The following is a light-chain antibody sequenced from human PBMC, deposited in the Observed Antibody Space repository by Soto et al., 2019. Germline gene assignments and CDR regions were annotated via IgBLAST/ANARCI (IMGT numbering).Light chain of an antibody. CDR2: DAS. Sequence: EIVLTQSPGTLSLSPGERATLSCRASQSVSYYLAWYQQKPGQAPRLLIYDASSRATGVPDRFSGSGSETDFTLTISRLEPEDFAVYYCQQYGSSPRTFGQGTKVDI. J-gene: IGKJ1*01. CDR3: QQYGSSPRT. V-gene: IGKV3-20*01. CDR1: QSVSYY.